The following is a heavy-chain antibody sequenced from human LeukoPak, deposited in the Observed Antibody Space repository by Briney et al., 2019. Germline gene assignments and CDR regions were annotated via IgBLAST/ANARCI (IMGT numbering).Heavy chain of an antibody. J-gene: IGHJ6*02. CDR1: GDSVSSGSYY. V-gene: IGHV4-61*01. CDR2: IYYTGTT. Sequence: SETLSLTCSVSGDSVSSGSYYWSWIRQPPGKALEWIGYIYYTGTTKYNPSLKSRATISLDTSKNQFSLKLTSVTAADTALFFCARGYDIDVWGQGTTVTVSS. CDR3: ARGYDIDV.